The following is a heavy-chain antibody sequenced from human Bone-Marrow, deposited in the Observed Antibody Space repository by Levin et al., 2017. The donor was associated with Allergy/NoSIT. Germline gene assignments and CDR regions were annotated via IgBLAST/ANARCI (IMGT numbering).Heavy chain of an antibody. V-gene: IGHV3-7*01. J-gene: IGHJ3*02. CDR2: INQDGSEK. CDR1: GFTLSNYW. CDR3: TRDPYDTVGYGGYGAFDI. D-gene: IGHD3-22*01. Sequence: PVASVKVSCAASGFTLSNYWTTWVRQAPGKGLEWVTTINQDGSEKQYVDSVKGRFTISRDYANNSVYLQMSSLRADDTATYYCTRDPYDTVGYGGYGAFDIWGQGTMVTVSS.